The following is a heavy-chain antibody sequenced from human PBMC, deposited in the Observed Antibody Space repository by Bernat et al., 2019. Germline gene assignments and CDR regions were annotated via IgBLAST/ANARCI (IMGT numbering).Heavy chain of an antibody. J-gene: IGHJ3*02. Sequence: EVQLVESGGGLVQPGGSLRLSCAASGFTFSSYWMSWVRQAPGKGLEWVANIKQDGSEKYYVDPVKGRFTISRDNAKNSLYLQMNSLRAEDTAVYYCARQGAWLPSGGDAFDIWGQGTMVTVSS. CDR3: ARQGAWLPSGGDAFDI. D-gene: IGHD2-15*01. CDR1: GFTFSSYW. V-gene: IGHV3-7*01. CDR2: IKQDGSEK.